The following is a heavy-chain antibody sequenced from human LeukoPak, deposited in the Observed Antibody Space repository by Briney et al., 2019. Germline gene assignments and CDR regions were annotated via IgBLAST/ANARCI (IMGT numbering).Heavy chain of an antibody. J-gene: IGHJ4*02. CDR2: IYTSGST. D-gene: IGHD3-16*01. Sequence: SETLSLTCTVSGGSISSYYWSWIRQPAGKGLEWVGRIYTSGSTNYNPSLKSRVTMSVDTSKSQCTLKLSSVTAADTAVYYCARVGDYALKDWGQGTLVTVSS. V-gene: IGHV4-4*07. CDR1: GGSISSYY. CDR3: ARVGDYALKD.